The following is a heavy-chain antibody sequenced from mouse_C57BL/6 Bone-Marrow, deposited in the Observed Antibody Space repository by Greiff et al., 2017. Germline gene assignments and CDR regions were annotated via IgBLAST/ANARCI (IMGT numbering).Heavy chain of an antibody. J-gene: IGHJ4*01. Sequence: QVQLQQPGAELVKPGASVKLSCKASGYTFTSYWMHWVKQRPGQGLEWIGMIHPNSGSTHYNEKFKSKATLTVDTSSSTAYMQLSSLTSEVAAVYIYARWENTSLDYYAMDYWGQGTSVTVSS. CDR2: IHPNSGST. CDR1: GYTFTSYW. V-gene: IGHV1-64*01. CDR3: ARWENTSLDYYAMDY. D-gene: IGHD5-2*01.